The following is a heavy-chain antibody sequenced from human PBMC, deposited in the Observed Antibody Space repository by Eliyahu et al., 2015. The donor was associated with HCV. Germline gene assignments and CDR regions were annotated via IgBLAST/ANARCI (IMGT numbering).Heavy chain of an antibody. CDR2: IWFDETER. J-gene: IGHJ6*01. Sequence: QVQLVESGGGVVQPGKSLRLXCATSGFTFSSHXMHWXRQAPGKGLEWVAVIWFDETERYXADSVKGRFTISRDNFKNTLYLHMNSXRAEDTALYYCVRDSHRGVDYXYYGMDVWGQGTTVTVSS. CDR3: VRDSHRGVDYXYYGMDV. D-gene: IGHD2-15*01. V-gene: IGHV3-33*01. CDR1: GFTFSSHX.